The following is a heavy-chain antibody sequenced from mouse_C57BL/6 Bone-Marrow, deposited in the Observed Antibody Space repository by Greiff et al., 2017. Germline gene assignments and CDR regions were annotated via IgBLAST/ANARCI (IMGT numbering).Heavy chain of an antibody. D-gene: IGHD4-1*01. CDR2: FINIVNGHTT. CDR3: ARYNWDGAMGY. CDR1: GSTFTDYY. J-gene: IGHJ4*01. Sequence: EVLLLQSGGGFVQLGGPLSLSCAAFGSTFTDYYSRWVCQPPGKALEWLGFFINIVNGHTTEYSASVKGRCTMSRDNSQSVLYLQMDALRAEDSAAYYCARYNWDGAMGYWGQGTSVTVSS. V-gene: IGHV7-3*01.